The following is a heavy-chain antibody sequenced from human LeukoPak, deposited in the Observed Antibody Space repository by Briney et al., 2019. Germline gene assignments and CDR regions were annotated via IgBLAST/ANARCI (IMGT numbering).Heavy chain of an antibody. CDR3: ARAYCSSTSCYLLDP. V-gene: IGHV5-51*01. CDR1: GYRFSNYW. Sequence: GESLKISCKGSGYRFSNYWIAWVRQMPGKGLEWMGIIYPGDSDTRYSPSLQGQVTISADKSISTASLQWSSLKASDTAMYYCARAYCSSTSCYLLDPWGQGTLVTVSS. CDR2: IYPGDSDT. D-gene: IGHD2-2*01. J-gene: IGHJ5*02.